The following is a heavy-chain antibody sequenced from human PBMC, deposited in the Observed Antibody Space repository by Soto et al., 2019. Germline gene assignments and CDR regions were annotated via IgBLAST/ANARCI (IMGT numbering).Heavy chain of an antibody. Sequence: PGGSLRLSCAASGFTFDDYTMHWVRQAPGKGLEWVSLISWDGGSTYYADSVKGRFTISRDNSKNSLYLQMNSLRTEDTALYYCVRLKEDSGYDGLDVWGQGTRVTVSS. CDR1: GFTFDDYT. J-gene: IGHJ6*02. V-gene: IGHV3-43*01. CDR3: VRLKEDSGYDGLDV. D-gene: IGHD6-25*01. CDR2: ISWDGGST.